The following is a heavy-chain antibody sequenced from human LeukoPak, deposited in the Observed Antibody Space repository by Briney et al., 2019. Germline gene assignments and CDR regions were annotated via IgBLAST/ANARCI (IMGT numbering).Heavy chain of an antibody. CDR3: ARRPPYCSGGSCYFDY. J-gene: IGHJ4*02. CDR2: IYYSGST. D-gene: IGHD2-15*01. V-gene: IGHV4-59*01. Sequence: SETLSLTCTVSGGSISSYYWSWIRQPPGKGLEWIGYIYYSGSTNYNPSLKSRVTISVDTSKNQFSLKLSSVTAADTAVYYCARRPPYCSGGSCYFDYWGQGTLVTVSS. CDR1: GGSISSYY.